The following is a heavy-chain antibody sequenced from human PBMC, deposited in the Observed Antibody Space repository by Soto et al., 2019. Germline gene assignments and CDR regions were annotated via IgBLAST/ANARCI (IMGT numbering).Heavy chain of an antibody. CDR2: IYYLGST. CDR1: VGSMSEYF. Sequence: PSETVSLTCSGSVGSMSEYFWSWIRQSPGKGLEWIGYIYYLGSTDYNPSLKSRVTISVDTSKRQFSLRLTSVTAADTAVYYCARYYYDGSERPYPAYCGPRTQGTV. D-gene: IGHD3-22*01. CDR3: ARYYYDGSERPYPAY. J-gene: IGHJ4*02. V-gene: IGHV4-59*01.